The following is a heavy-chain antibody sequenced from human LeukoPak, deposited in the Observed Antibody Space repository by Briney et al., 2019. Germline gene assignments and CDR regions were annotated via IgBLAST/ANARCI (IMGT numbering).Heavy chain of an antibody. CDR1: GFTFSSYA. CDR2: ISGSGGST. D-gene: IGHD5-18*01. Sequence: GGSLRLSCAASGFTFSSYAMSWVRRAPGKGLEWVSAISGSGGSTYYADSVKGRFTISRDNSKNTLYLQMNSLRAEDTAVYYCAKDRGIQLWSEYFQHWGQGTLVTVSS. CDR3: AKDRGIQLWSEYFQH. J-gene: IGHJ1*01. V-gene: IGHV3-23*01.